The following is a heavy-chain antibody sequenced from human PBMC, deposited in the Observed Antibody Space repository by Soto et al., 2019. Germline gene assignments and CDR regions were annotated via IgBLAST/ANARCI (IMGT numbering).Heavy chain of an antibody. CDR3: GGIVAGKTSDC. CDR2: ISGSGGST. CDR1: GFTFSSYA. J-gene: IGHJ4*02. D-gene: IGHD6-19*01. Sequence: GGSLRLSCAASGFTFSSYAMSWVRQAPGKGLEWVSAISGSGGSTYYADSVKGRLTISRDNSKNTLYLQMNSLRAEDTAVYYCGGIVAGKTSDCWGQGTLVTVSS. V-gene: IGHV3-23*01.